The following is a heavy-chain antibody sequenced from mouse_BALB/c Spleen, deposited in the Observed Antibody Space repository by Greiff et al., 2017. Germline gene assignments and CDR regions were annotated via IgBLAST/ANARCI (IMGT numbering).Heavy chain of an antibody. D-gene: IGHD4-1*01. CDR1: GFTFTDYY. CDR2: IRNKANGYTT. V-gene: IGHV7-3*02. Sequence: EVMLVESGGGLVQPGGSLRLSCATSGFTFTDYYMSWVRQPPGKALEWLGFIRNKANGYTTEYSASVKGRFTISRDNSQSILYLQMNTLRAEDSATYYCARDNWVSMDYWGQGTSVTVSS. CDR3: ARDNWVSMDY. J-gene: IGHJ4*01.